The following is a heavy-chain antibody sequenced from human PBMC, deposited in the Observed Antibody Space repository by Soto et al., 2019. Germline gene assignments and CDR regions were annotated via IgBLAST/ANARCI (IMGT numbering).Heavy chain of an antibody. D-gene: IGHD6-6*01. CDR2: IGTAGDT. Sequence: GGSLRLSCAASGFTFSSYDMHWVRQATGKGLEWVSAIGTAGDTYYPGSVKGRFTISRENAKNSLYLQMNSLRAGDTAVYYCARAPRACARSSIAARCDWYFDLWGRGTLVTVSS. J-gene: IGHJ2*01. CDR1: GFTFSSYD. CDR3: ARAPRACARSSIAARCDWYFDL. V-gene: IGHV3-13*01.